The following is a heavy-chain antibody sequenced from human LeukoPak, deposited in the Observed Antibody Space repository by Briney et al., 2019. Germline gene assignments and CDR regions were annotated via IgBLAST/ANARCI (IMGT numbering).Heavy chain of an antibody. J-gene: IGHJ4*02. CDR2: IYYSGST. CDR3: ARDEGSSSLDYFDY. V-gene: IGHV4-30-4*01. Sequence: SGTLSLTCTVSGGSISSGDYYWSWIRQPPGKGLEWIGYIYYSGSTYYNPSLKSRVTISVDTSKNQFSLKLSSVTAADTAVYYCARDEGSSSLDYFDYWGQGTLVTVSS. D-gene: IGHD6-13*01. CDR1: GGSISSGDYY.